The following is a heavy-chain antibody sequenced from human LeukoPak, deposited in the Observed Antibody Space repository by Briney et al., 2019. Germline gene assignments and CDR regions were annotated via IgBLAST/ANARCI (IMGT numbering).Heavy chain of an antibody. CDR2: ISYDGSNK. D-gene: IGHD5-18*01. CDR3: AKDTAMGNYYYYMDV. J-gene: IGHJ6*03. Sequence: GRSLRLSCAASGFTFSSYAMHWVRQAPGKGLEWVGVISYDGSNKYYADSVKGRFTISRDNSKNTLYLQMNSLRAEDTAVYYCAKDTAMGNYYYYMDVWGKGTTVTVSS. V-gene: IGHV3-30*04. CDR1: GFTFSSYA.